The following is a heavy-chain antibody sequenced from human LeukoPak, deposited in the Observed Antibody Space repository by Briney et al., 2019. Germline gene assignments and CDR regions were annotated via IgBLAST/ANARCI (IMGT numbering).Heavy chain of an antibody. CDR2: ISYSGGST. D-gene: IGHD5-12*01. J-gene: IGHJ3*02. CDR1: GFTFSSYA. Sequence: GGSLRLSCAASGFTFSSYAMSWVRQATGKGLEWVSGISYSGGSTSYADSVKGRFTISRDNSKNTLYLQMNSLRAEDTAVYYCARHYSGYDDDAFDIWGQGTMVTVSS. CDR3: ARHYSGYDDDAFDI. V-gene: IGHV3-23*01.